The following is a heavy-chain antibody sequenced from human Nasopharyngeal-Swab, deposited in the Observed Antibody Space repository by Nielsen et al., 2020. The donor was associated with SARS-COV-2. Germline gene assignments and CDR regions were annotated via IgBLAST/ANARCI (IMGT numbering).Heavy chain of an antibody. CDR2: ISSSSSYI. Sequence: GESLKISCAASGFTFSSYVMNWVRQAPGKGLEWVSSISSSSSYIYYADSVKGRFTISRDNAKNSLYLQMNSLRAEDTAVYYCARRYCSSTSCYIFDYWGQGTLVTVSS. CDR1: GFTFSSYV. V-gene: IGHV3-21*01. D-gene: IGHD2-2*02. J-gene: IGHJ4*02. CDR3: ARRYCSSTSCYIFDY.